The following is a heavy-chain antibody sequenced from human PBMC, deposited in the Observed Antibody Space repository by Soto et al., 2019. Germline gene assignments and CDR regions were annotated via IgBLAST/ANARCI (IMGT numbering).Heavy chain of an antibody. CDR1: CGTITRGDHF. D-gene: IGHD5-18*01. V-gene: IGHV4-30-4*01. CDR2: IYYSGSL. J-gene: IGHJ6*02. Sequence: TLSLTFSVSCGTITRGDHFWGWVRQSPGKGLEWLGYIYYSGSLYYNPSLKGRVMMTIDTSKHQFSLNLSSVTAADTAVFYCGRGQTAIDVWGQGNTVT. CDR3: GRGQTAIDV.